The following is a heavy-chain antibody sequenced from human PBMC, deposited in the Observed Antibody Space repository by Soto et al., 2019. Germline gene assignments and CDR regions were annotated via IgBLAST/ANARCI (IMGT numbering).Heavy chain of an antibody. CDR1: GGSFSGYY. Sequence: SETLSLTCAVYGGSFSGYYWSWIRQPPGKGLEWIGVINHSGSTYYNPSLKSRVTISVDTSKNQFSLKLSSVTAADTAVYYCARAGEFSYFFDYWGQGTLVTVSS. V-gene: IGHV4-34*01. D-gene: IGHD3-10*01. J-gene: IGHJ4*02. CDR2: INHSGST. CDR3: ARAGEFSYFFDY.